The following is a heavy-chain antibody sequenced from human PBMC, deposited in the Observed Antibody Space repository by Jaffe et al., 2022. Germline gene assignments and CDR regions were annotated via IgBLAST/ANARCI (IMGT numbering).Heavy chain of an antibody. CDR1: GFTFSSYG. J-gene: IGHJ3*02. D-gene: IGHD3-10*01. V-gene: IGHV3-30*02. CDR2: IRYDGSNK. CDR3: AKGFPYDGSGSYYIRNDAFDI. Sequence: QVQLVESGGGVVQPGGSLRLSCAASGFTFSSYGMHWVRQAPGKGLEWVAFIRYDGSNKYYADSVKGRFTISRDNSKNTLYLQMNSLRAEDTAVYYCAKGFPYDGSGSYYIRNDAFDIWGQGTMVTVSS.